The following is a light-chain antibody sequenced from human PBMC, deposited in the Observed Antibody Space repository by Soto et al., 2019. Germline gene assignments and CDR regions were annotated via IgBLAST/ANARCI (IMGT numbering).Light chain of an antibody. CDR3: SSYTNKDTLL. Sequence: QSVLTQPASVSGSPGQSITISCTGTSSDVGGYDHVSWYQHHPGKAPKLIIYDVTVRPSGISRRFSGSKSDNTASLAVSGLQPEDEADYYCSSYTNKDTLLFGGGTKVTVL. CDR1: SSDVGGYDH. J-gene: IGLJ3*02. V-gene: IGLV2-14*03. CDR2: DVT.